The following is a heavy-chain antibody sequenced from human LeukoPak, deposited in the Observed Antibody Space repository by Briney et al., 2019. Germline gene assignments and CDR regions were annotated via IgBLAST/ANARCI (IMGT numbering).Heavy chain of an antibody. CDR1: GFTFSSYG. CDR2: IWYDGSNK. D-gene: IGHD5-24*01. Sequence: SGGSLRLSCAASGFTFSSYGMHWVRQAPGKGLEWVAVIWYDGSNKYYADSVKGRFTISRDNSKNTLYLQMNSLRVEDTAVYYCATQGIMATSGYWGQGTLVTVSS. V-gene: IGHV3-33*01. J-gene: IGHJ4*02. CDR3: ATQGIMATSGY.